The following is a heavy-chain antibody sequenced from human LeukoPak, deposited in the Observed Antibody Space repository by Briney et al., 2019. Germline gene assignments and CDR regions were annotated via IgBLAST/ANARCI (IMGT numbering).Heavy chain of an antibody. CDR2: IIPIFGTA. V-gene: IGHV1-69*13. CDR3: ARPFVDSAFDI. Sequence: SVKVSCKASGGTFSSYAISWVRQAPGQGLEWMGGIIPIFGTANYAQKFQGIVTITADESTSTAYMELRSLRSDDTAVYYCARPFVDSAFDIWGHGTMVTVSS. J-gene: IGHJ3*02. D-gene: IGHD5-12*01. CDR1: GGTFSSYA.